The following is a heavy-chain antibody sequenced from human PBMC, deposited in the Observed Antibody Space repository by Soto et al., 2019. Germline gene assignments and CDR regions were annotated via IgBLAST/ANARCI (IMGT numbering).Heavy chain of an antibody. CDR3: ARYEDTYYYGSGSYFDY. V-gene: IGHV1-2*04. J-gene: IGHJ4*02. Sequence: GASVKVSCKASGYTFTGYYMHWVRQAPGQGLEWMGWINPNSGGTNYAQKFQGWVTMTRDTSISTAYMELSRLRSDDTAVYYCARYEDTYYYGSGSYFDYWGQGTLVTVSS. D-gene: IGHD3-10*01. CDR2: INPNSGGT. CDR1: GYTFTGYY.